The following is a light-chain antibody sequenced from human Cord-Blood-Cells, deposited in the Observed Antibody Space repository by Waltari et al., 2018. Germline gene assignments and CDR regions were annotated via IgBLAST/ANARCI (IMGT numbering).Light chain of an antibody. J-gene: IGKJ3*01. CDR3: QQYGSSPPFT. Sequence: IVWTQSPGTMSMSPGDRATLSCRASQSVSRRDLAWYQQKPGQAHRLLIYGASSRATGIPDRFSGSGSGTDFTLTISRLEPEDFAVYYCQQYGSSPPFTFGPGTKVDIK. CDR1: QSVSRRD. V-gene: IGKV3-20*01. CDR2: GAS.